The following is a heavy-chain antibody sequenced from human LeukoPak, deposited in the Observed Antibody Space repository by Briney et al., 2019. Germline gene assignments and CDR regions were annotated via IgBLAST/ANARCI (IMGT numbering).Heavy chain of an antibody. Sequence: SETLSLTCTVSGGSISSSSYYWGWIRQPPGKGLEWIGSIYYSGSTNYNPSLKSRVTISVDTSKNQFSLKLSSVTAADTAVYYCARGRYSGIYWHLDYWGQGTLVTVSS. CDR3: ARGRYSGIYWHLDY. V-gene: IGHV4-39*07. J-gene: IGHJ4*02. CDR2: IYYSGST. D-gene: IGHD1-26*01. CDR1: GGSISSSSYY.